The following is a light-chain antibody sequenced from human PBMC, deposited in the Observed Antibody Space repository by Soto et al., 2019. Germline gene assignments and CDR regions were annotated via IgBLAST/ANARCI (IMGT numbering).Light chain of an antibody. CDR2: DVS. V-gene: IGLV2-11*01. J-gene: IGLJ1*01. CDR3: CAYASSYTYV. Sequence: QSALTQPRSVSGSPGQSVTISCTGTSSDVGGYNYVSWYQQHPGKAPKLMIYDVSKRPSGVPDRFSGSKSGNTASLPISGLQAEDEADYYCCAYASSYTYVFVTGTKLTVL. CDR1: SSDVGGYNY.